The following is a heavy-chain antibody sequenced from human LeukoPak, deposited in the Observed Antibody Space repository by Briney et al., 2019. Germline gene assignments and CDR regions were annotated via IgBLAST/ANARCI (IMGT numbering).Heavy chain of an antibody. CDR1: GFTFGSYA. V-gene: IGHV3-23*01. CDR3: GNTTAGYSSGQKPAWPVDY. Sequence: GGSLTLSCEASGFTFGSYAMYWVRQAPGKGLEWVGRIFCSGGSAHYPDSVKGRFTISRDNSKNTVYLQINNLRVEDTAVYYCGNTTAGYSSGQKPAWPVDYWGQGTLVTVSS. D-gene: IGHD6-19*01. CDR2: IFCSGGSA. J-gene: IGHJ4*02.